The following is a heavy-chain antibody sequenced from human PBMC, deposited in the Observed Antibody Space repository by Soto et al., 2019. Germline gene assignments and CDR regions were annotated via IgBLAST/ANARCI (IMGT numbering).Heavy chain of an antibody. V-gene: IGHV4-61*01. CDR2: IYYSGST. CDR3: AGDTAYYDFLSCYYPYYGMDF. Sequence: LSLTCTVSGGSVSSGSYHWSWIRQPPGKGLEWIGYIYYSGSTNYNPSLKSRVTISVDTSKNQFSLKLSSVTAADTAVYYCAGDTAYYDFLSCYYPYYGMDFCGRG. CDR1: GGSVSSGSYH. D-gene: IGHD3-9*01. J-gene: IGHJ6*02.